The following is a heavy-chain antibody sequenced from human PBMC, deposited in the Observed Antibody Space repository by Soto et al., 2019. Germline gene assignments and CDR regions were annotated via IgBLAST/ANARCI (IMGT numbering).Heavy chain of an antibody. CDR2: IIPIFGTA. CDR1: GGTFSSYA. D-gene: IGHD2-15*01. Sequence: QVQLVQSGAEVKKPGSSVKVSCKASGGTFSSYAISWVRQAPGQGLEWMGGIIPIFGTANYAQKFQGRVTITADESTSTAYMELRILRSEDTAVYYCARESRYCSGGSCYFLPGIDYWGQGTLVTVSS. CDR3: ARESRYCSGGSCYFLPGIDY. J-gene: IGHJ4*02. V-gene: IGHV1-69*12.